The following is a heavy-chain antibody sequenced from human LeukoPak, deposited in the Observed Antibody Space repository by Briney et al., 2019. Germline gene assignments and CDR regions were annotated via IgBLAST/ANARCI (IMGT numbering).Heavy chain of an antibody. CDR3: ARGMKTYYYGSGSYYNVHPLGY. CDR2: INHSGST. J-gene: IGHJ4*02. CDR1: GGSFSGYY. Sequence: SETLSLTCAVYGGSFSGYYWSWIRQPPGKGLEWIGEINHSGSTNYNPSLKSRVTISVDTSKNQFSLKLSSVTAADTAVYYCARGMKTYYYGSGSYYNVHPLGYWGQGTLVTVSS. D-gene: IGHD3-10*01. V-gene: IGHV4-34*01.